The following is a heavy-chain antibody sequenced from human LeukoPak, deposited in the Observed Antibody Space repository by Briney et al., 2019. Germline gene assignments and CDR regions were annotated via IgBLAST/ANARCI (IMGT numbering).Heavy chain of an antibody. V-gene: IGHV4-39*01. CDR3: ARHAGGISATGTRPFDY. D-gene: IGHD6-13*01. CDR1: GASFSSSTYY. Sequence: SETLSLTCTVSGASFSSSTYYWGWIRQPPGKGLEWIVSIYYSGSTYYNPSLKSRVTMSVDTSKNQFSLKLSSVTAADTAVYYCARHAGGISATGTRPFDYWGQGTLVTVSS. CDR2: IYYSGST. J-gene: IGHJ4*02.